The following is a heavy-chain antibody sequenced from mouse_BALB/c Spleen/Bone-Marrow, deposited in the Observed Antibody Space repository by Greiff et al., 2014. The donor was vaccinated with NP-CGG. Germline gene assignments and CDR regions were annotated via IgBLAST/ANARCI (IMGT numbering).Heavy chain of an antibody. CDR1: GYTFSNYW. V-gene: IGHV1-5*01. D-gene: IGHD3-1*01. J-gene: IGHJ2*01. Sequence: EVHLVESGTVLARPGAAVKMSCKASGYTFSNYWMHWVKQRPGQGLGWIGTIYPGNSDTTYNQNFKGKAKLTAVTSTSTAYMELSSLTNEDSAVYYCTALARNNFDYWGQGTTLTVSS. CDR2: IYPGNSDT. CDR3: TALARNNFDY.